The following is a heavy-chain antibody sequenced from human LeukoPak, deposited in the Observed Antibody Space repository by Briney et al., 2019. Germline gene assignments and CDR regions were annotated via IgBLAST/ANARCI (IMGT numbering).Heavy chain of an antibody. CDR3: AVATRSFLPDYC. Sequence: GGSLRLSCAASGFRFNTYWMSWVRQAPGKGLAWVAIINQDGREKHYVDSVKGRFTISRDNAKDSLYLQMNSLRAEDTALYYCAVATRSFLPDYCWGQGTLVTVSS. J-gene: IGHJ4*02. CDR1: GFRFNTYW. CDR2: INQDGREK. V-gene: IGHV3-7*01. D-gene: IGHD5-12*01.